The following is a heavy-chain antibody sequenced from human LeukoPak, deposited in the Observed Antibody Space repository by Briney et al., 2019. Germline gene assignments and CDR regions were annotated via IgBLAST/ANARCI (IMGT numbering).Heavy chain of an antibody. CDR1: GFTFGVYA. V-gene: IGHV3-49*03. CDR2: IRSKAYGGTT. J-gene: IGHJ4*02. D-gene: IGHD4-17*01. Sequence: PGGSLRLSCTASGFTFGVYAMSWFRQAPGKGLEWVGFIRSKAYGGTTEYAASVKGRFTISRDDSKSIAYLQMNSLKTEDTAVYYCTRGEDGDSFDYWGQGTLVTVSS. CDR3: TRGEDGDSFDY.